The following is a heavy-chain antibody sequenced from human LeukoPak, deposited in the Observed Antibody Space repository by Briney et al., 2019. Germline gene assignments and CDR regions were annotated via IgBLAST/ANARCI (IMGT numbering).Heavy chain of an antibody. CDR2: IYYSGST. CDR1: GGSISSSSYY. D-gene: IGHD6-13*01. CDR3: ARRPYSSSWYVP. V-gene: IGHV4-39*01. J-gene: IGHJ5*02. Sequence: PSETLSLTCTVSGGSISSSSYYWGWIRQPPGKGLEWIGSIYYSGSTYYNPSLKSRVTISVDTSKNQFSLKLSSVTAADTAVYYCARRPYSSSWYVPWGQGTLVTVSS.